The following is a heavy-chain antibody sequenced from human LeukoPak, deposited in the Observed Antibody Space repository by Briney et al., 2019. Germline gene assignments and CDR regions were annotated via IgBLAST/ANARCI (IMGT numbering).Heavy chain of an antibody. J-gene: IGHJ4*02. CDR3: AKDTRSSGWSKYSDY. D-gene: IGHD6-19*01. Sequence: GGSLRLSCAASGFTFSSYSMNWVRQAPGKGLEWVSSISSSSSYIYYADSVKGRFTISRDNAKNSLYLQMNSLRAEDTAVYYCAKDTRSSGWSKYSDYWGQGTLVTVSS. CDR2: ISSSSSYI. CDR1: GFTFSSYS. V-gene: IGHV3-21*04.